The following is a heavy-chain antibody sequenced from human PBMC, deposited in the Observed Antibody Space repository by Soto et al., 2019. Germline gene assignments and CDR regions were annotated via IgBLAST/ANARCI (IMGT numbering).Heavy chain of an antibody. CDR1: VFNFTYNA. CDR2: VSGNGENT. D-gene: IGHD3-16*01. V-gene: IGHV3-23*01. Sequence: VGSLRLSCTSSVFNFTYNAMSCVRHPPGKWLQWVSTVSGNGENTYYAESVRGRFTISRDTSKNTLYLQMNSLRVEDTAVYYCTRLPGGTAPCHANWGQGTPVTVSS. CDR3: TRLPGGTAPCHAN. J-gene: IGHJ4*02.